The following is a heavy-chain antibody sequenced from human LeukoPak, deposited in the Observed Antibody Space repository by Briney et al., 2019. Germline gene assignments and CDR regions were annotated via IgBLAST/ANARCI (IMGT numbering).Heavy chain of an antibody. V-gene: IGHV4-38-2*02. CDR2: IYHSGST. Sequence: SETLSLTCTVSGYSISSGYYWGWIRQPPGKGLEWIGSIYHSGSTYYNPSLKSRVTISVDTSKNQFSLKLSSVTAADTAVYYCARDLPGDYYDSSGYYHYDYWGQGTLVTVSS. D-gene: IGHD3-22*01. J-gene: IGHJ4*02. CDR1: GYSISSGYY. CDR3: ARDLPGDYYDSSGYYHYDY.